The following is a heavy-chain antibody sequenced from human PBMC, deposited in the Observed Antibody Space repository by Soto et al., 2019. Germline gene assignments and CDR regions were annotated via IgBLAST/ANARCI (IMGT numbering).Heavy chain of an antibody. CDR3: AKEGYSSSWNYWYFDL. Sequence: QVQLVESGGGVVQPGRSLRLSCAASGFTFSSYGMHWVRQAPGKGLEWVAVISYDGSNKYYADSVKGRFTISRDNSKNTLSLQMNSLRAEDTAVYYCAKEGYSSSWNYWYFDLWGRGTLVTVPS. V-gene: IGHV3-30*18. D-gene: IGHD6-13*01. CDR1: GFTFSSYG. CDR2: ISYDGSNK. J-gene: IGHJ2*01.